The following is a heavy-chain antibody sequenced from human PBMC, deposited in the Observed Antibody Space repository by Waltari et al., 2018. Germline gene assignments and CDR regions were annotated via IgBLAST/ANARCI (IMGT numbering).Heavy chain of an antibody. CDR1: GFSSSTHD. CDR3: ARSRSSIWGLDY. J-gene: IGHJ4*02. CDR2: IRSGGSSM. V-gene: IGHV3-48*03. Sequence: EVQLVESGGGLVQPGGSLRLSCAASGFSSSTHDMTWVRQAPGKGLEWIAYIRSGGSSMYYADSVKGRFTISTDNAKNSVFLRMNSLRAEDTAVYYCARSRSSIWGLDYWGQGTLVTVSS. D-gene: IGHD3-16*01.